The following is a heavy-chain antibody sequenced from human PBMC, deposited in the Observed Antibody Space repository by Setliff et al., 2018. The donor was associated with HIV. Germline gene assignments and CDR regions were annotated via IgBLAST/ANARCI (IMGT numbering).Heavy chain of an antibody. CDR3: AKGAGFYGDYTFDH. J-gene: IGHJ4*02. D-gene: IGHD4-17*01. Sequence: PSETLSLTCTVSGDSISSSRSFWGWIRQSPGKGLEWIGSIYFSGSVFYNPSLNSRVIISIDTSRNQFSLKLSSVTGADTAVYYCAKGAGFYGDYTFDHWGQGRQVTVSS. V-gene: IGHV4-39*07. CDR1: GDSISSSRSF. CDR2: IYFSGSV.